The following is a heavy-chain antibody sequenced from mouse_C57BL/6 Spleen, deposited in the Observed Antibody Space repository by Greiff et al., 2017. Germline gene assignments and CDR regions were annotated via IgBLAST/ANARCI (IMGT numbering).Heavy chain of an antibody. J-gene: IGHJ2*01. Sequence: VKLMESGAELVRPGASVTLSCKASGYTFTDYEMHWVKQTPVHGLEWIGAIAPETGGTAYNQKFKGKAILTADKSSSTAYMELRSLTSEDSAVYYCTRDSSGWGWGQGTTLTVSS. D-gene: IGHD3-2*02. CDR3: TRDSSGWG. CDR2: IAPETGGT. V-gene: IGHV1-15*01. CDR1: GYTFTDYE.